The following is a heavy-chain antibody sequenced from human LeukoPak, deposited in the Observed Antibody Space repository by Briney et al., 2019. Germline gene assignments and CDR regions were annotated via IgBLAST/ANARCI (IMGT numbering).Heavy chain of an antibody. V-gene: IGHV3-30-3*01. D-gene: IGHD2-15*01. CDR2: ISYDGSNK. CDR1: GFTFSSYA. Sequence: GRSLRLSCAASGFTFSSYAMHWVRQAPGKGLEWVAVISYDGSNKNYADSVKGRFTISRDNSKNTLYLQMNSLRAEDTAVYYCARASMEDIVVVVAATLDYWGQGTLVTVSS. CDR3: ARASMEDIVVVVAATLDY. J-gene: IGHJ4*02.